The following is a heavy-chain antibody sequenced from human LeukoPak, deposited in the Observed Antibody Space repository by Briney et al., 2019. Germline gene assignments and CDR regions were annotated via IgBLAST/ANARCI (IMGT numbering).Heavy chain of an antibody. CDR2: ISGSGGNT. Sequence: AGGSLRLSCAASGYTFSDYAMNWVRQAPGKGLEWVSTISGSGGNTYYAGSVKGRFTISRDNSKNTLYLQMKSLRAEDTDVYYCAKLRSLKSDYWGQGTLVTVSS. D-gene: IGHD2-15*01. CDR1: GYTFSDYA. J-gene: IGHJ4*02. CDR3: AKLRSLKSDY. V-gene: IGHV3-23*01.